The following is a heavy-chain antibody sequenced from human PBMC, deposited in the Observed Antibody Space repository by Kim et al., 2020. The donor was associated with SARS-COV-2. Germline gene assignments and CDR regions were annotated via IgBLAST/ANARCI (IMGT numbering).Heavy chain of an antibody. Sequence: GESLKISCKGSGYSFTSYWIGWVRQMPGKGLEWMGIIYPGDSDTRYSPSFQGQVTISADKSISTAYLQWSSLKASDTAMYYCAMAFYGSGSYYNGYYYYYGMDVWGQGTTVTVSS. D-gene: IGHD3-10*01. CDR1: GYSFTSYW. CDR3: AMAFYGSGSYYNGYYYYYGMDV. V-gene: IGHV5-51*01. J-gene: IGHJ6*02. CDR2: IYPGDSDT.